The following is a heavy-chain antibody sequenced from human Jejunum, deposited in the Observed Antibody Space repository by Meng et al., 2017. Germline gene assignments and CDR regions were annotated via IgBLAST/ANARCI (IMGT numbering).Heavy chain of an antibody. CDR2: ISPHSGGT. CDR1: GYTFTASS. CDR3: ARDPGLDR. Sequence: QVPRVQSGAEVKEPGASVKVSCKASGYTFTASSLNWVRQAPGQGLEWMGRISPHSGGTDYAQNFQGRVTLTRDTSISTAYMQMSGLTSDDTAVYYCARDPGLDRWGRGTLVTVSS. V-gene: IGHV1-2*06. J-gene: IGHJ5*02.